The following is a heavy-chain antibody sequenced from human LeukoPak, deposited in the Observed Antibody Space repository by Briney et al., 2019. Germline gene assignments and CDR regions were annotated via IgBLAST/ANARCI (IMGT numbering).Heavy chain of an antibody. CDR2: INHSGST. Sequence: PETLSLTCAVYGGSFSGYYWSWIRQPPGKGLEWIGEINHSGSTNYNPSLKSRVTISVDTSKNQFSLKLSSVTAADTAVYYCARAPHYSSGWYASNWFDPWGQGTLVTVSS. V-gene: IGHV4-34*01. D-gene: IGHD6-19*01. CDR3: ARAPHYSSGWYASNWFDP. CDR1: GGSFSGYY. J-gene: IGHJ5*02.